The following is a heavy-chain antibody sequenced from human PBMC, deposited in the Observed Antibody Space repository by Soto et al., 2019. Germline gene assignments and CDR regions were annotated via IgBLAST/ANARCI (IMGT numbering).Heavy chain of an antibody. Sequence: GESLKISCRGSGYYSSSYWIAWVRQMSGKGLEWVGSVYISDSETKYSPSFQGQVTISADKYTNTAYLYWSSLKASDTAMYYCARRRTLSGRDAFDVWRERTMVTVSS. D-gene: IGHD3-3*01. CDR2: VYISDSET. J-gene: IGHJ3*01. V-gene: IGHV5-51*01. CDR3: ARRRTLSGRDAFDV. CDR1: GYYSSSYW.